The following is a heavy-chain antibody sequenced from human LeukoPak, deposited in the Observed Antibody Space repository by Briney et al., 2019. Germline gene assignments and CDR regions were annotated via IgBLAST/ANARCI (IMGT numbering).Heavy chain of an antibody. Sequence: SETLSLTCTVSGGSMSTYYWTGMRQPPGKGWECIGFIYYTGSTNYNPSLKSRVTISVDTSKNQFSLRLSSVTAADTAVYYCAGMRITTPTVRTLDYWGQGTLVTVSS. D-gene: IGHD1-14*01. CDR3: AGMRITTPTVRTLDY. J-gene: IGHJ4*02. CDR1: GGSMSTYY. V-gene: IGHV4-59*01. CDR2: IYYTGST.